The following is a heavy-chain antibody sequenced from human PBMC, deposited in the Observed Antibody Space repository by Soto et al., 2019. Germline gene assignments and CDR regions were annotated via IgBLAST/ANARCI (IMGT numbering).Heavy chain of an antibody. D-gene: IGHD3-10*01. J-gene: IGHJ4*02. V-gene: IGHV2-26*01. CDR2: IFSNDEK. CDR1: GFSLSNARMG. Sequence: QVTLKESGPVLVKPTETLTLTCTVSGFSLSNARMGVSWIRQPPGKALEWLAHIFSNDEKSYSTPLKSRLTISKDTSTSQVVLTMTNMDPADTATYYCARRVGYYGSGSPNDYWGQGTLVTVSS. CDR3: ARRVGYYGSGSPNDY.